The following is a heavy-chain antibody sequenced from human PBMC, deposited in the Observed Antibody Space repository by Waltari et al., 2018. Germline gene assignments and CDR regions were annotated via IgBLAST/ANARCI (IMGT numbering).Heavy chain of an antibody. J-gene: IGHJ4*02. Sequence: EVQLVQSGAEVKKPGESLKISCKASGYAFTNYWIGWVRQMPGKGMEGMAIIHPGNSDTRYRPSLQGQVTISADKSTSTAYLQWSSLKASDTGIYYCARDMTDGGIAFFFDYWGQGTRVTVSS. V-gene: IGHV5-51*03. CDR1: GYAFTNYW. CDR2: IHPGNSDT. D-gene: IGHD2-15*01. CDR3: ARDMTDGGIAFFFDY.